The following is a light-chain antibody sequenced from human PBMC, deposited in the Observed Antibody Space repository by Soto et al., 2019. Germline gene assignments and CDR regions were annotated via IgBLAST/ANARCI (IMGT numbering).Light chain of an antibody. CDR2: GAS. V-gene: IGKV3-20*01. CDR3: QQYSSSTRT. J-gene: IGKJ1*01. CDR1: QSVSSSY. Sequence: EIVLTQSPGTLSLSPGERATLSCRASQSVSSSYLAWYQQKPGQAPRLLIYGASSRATGIPDRFSGSGSGTDFTLTISRLEPEDFAVYYCQQYSSSTRTFGHGTKVDIK.